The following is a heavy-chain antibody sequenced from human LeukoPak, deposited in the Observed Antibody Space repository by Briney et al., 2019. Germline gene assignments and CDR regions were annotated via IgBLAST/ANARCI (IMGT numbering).Heavy chain of an antibody. J-gene: IGHJ4*02. CDR1: GFTVSSNY. V-gene: IGHV3-66*01. CDR3: ARVYDFWSGYQVDY. D-gene: IGHD3-3*01. Sequence: GGSLRLSCAASGFTVSSNYMSWVRQAPGKGLEWVSVIYSGGSTYYADSVKGRFTISRDNSKNTLYLQMNSLRAEDTAVYYCARVYDFWSGYQVDYWGQGTLVTVSS. CDR2: IYSGGST.